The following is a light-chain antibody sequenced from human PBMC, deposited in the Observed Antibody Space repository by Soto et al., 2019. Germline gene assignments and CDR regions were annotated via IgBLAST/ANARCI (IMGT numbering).Light chain of an antibody. J-gene: IGLJ3*02. Sequence: QSVLTQSPSASASLGASVKLTCTLSSGHSSYAIAWHQQQPEKGPRYLMKFTSDGSHSKGDGIPDRFSGSSSGAERYLTIARRQSEDEADYYCQTWGTGIRLFGGGTKVTVL. V-gene: IGLV4-69*01. CDR3: QTWGTGIRL. CDR1: SGHSSYA. CDR2: FTSDGSH.